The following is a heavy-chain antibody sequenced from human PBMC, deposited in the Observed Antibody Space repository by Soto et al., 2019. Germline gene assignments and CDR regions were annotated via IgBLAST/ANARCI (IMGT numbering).Heavy chain of an antibody. V-gene: IGHV3-21*01. CDR1: GFAFYYYN. D-gene: IGHD4-4*01. CDR2: ISGSGIDI. J-gene: IGHJ4*01. CDR3: AREGVTNYTDHYFDL. Sequence: PGGSLRLSCAASGFAFYYYNMNWVRQAPGRGLEWVSSISGSGIDIHFTHSVKGRFTISRDNAKTSLYLQMDSLRPEDTAIYSCAREGVTNYTDHYFDLWGHGALVTVSS.